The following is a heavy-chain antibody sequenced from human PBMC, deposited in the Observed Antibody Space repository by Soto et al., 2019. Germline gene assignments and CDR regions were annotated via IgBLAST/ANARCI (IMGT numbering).Heavy chain of an antibody. CDR2: ISGSAGST. Sequence: EVQLLESGGGVVQPGGSLRLSCAASGFIFSNYAMSWVRQAPGXGLEWVSGISGSAGSTYNADSVKGRFTISRDNSKNTMYMQMSSLRAEDXXXXXXXXXXTXSSXXXXSWXQGTLVT. CDR3: XXXXTXSSXXXXS. CDR1: GFIFSNYA. V-gene: IGHV3-23*01. J-gene: IGHJ4*02.